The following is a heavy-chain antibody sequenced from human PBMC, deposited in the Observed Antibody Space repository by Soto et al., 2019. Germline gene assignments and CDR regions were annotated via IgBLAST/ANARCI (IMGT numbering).Heavy chain of an antibody. CDR1: GGSISSGGYS. CDR2: IYHSGST. D-gene: IGHD6-13*01. J-gene: IGHJ6*02. Sequence: PSETLSLTCAVSGGSISSGGYSWSWIRQPPGKGLEWIGYIYHSGSTYYNPSLKSRVTISVDRSKNQFSLKLSSVTAADTAVYYCARDVRQTYSSTKPNYYYYYGMDVWGQGTTVTVSS. V-gene: IGHV4-30-2*01. CDR3: ARDVRQTYSSTKPNYYYYYGMDV.